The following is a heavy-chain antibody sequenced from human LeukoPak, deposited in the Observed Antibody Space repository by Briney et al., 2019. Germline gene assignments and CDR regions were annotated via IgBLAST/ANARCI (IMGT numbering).Heavy chain of an antibody. Sequence: SVKVSCKASGGTFSSYAISWVRQAPGQGLEWMGGIIPIFGTANYAQKFQGRVTITADESTSTAYMELSSLRSEDTAVYYCAGASMGAAAPHGGYYYYMDVWGKGTTVTVSS. V-gene: IGHV1-69*13. CDR1: GGTFSSYA. CDR3: AGASMGAAAPHGGYYYYMDV. CDR2: IIPIFGTA. D-gene: IGHD6-13*01. J-gene: IGHJ6*03.